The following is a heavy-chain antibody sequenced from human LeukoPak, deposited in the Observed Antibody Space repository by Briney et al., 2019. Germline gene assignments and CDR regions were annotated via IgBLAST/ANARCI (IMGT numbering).Heavy chain of an antibody. D-gene: IGHD5-24*01. V-gene: IGHV1-46*01. Sequence: GASVKVSCKASGYTFTSYSMHWVRQAPGQGLEWMGIINPNGGSTIYAQKFQGRVTMTTDTSTSTAYMELRSLRSEDTAVYYCARDRDGYKDFDYWGQGTLVTVSS. CDR2: INPNGGST. CDR3: ARDRDGYKDFDY. J-gene: IGHJ4*02. CDR1: GYTFTSYS.